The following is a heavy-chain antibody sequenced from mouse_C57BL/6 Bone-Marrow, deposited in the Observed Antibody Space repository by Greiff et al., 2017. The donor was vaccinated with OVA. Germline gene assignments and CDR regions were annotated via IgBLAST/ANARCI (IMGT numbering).Heavy chain of an antibody. CDR2: INPSTGGT. Sequence: VQLQQSGPELVKPGASVKISCKASGYSFTGYYMNWVKQSPEKSLEWIGEINPSTGGTTYNQKFKAKATLTVDKSSSTAYMQLKSLTSEDSAVYYCARGPLHYYGSSPYAMDYWGQGTSVTVSS. CDR1: GYSFTGYY. CDR3: ARGPLHYYGSSPYAMDY. J-gene: IGHJ4*01. V-gene: IGHV1-42*01. D-gene: IGHD1-1*01.